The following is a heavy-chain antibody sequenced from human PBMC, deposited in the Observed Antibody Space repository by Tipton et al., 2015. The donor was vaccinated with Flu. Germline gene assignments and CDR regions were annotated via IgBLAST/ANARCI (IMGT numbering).Heavy chain of an antibody. V-gene: IGHV4-31*03. J-gene: IGHJ3*02. D-gene: IGHD3-22*01. CDR1: GGSISSGAYY. CDR2: IYYSGNT. Sequence: LRLSCTVSGGSISSGAYYWSWIRQHPGKGLEWIGYIYYSGNTYYNPSLKSRLTISVDTSKNQFSLKLSSVTAADTAVYYGARGGLPVVRNALDIWGQGQRVTVSS. CDR3: ARGGLPVVRNALDI.